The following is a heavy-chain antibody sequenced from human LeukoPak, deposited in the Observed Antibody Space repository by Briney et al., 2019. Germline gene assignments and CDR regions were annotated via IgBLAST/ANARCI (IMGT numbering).Heavy chain of an antibody. CDR1: GFTFSSYG. CDR3: AKKLTAGYSSSWAPYYYYMDV. J-gene: IGHJ6*03. D-gene: IGHD6-13*01. V-gene: IGHV3-30*02. CDR2: IRYDGSNK. Sequence: GGSLRLSFAASGFTFSSYGMHWVRQAPGKGLEWVAFIRYDGSNKYYADSVKGRFTISRDNSKNTLYLQMNSLRAEDTAVYYCAKKLTAGYSSSWAPYYYYMDVWGKGTTVTVSS.